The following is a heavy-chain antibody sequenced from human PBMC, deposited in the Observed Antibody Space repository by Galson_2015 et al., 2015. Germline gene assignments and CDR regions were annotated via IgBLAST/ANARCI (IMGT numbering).Heavy chain of an antibody. CDR3: ARDRDSSSWYAYMDV. D-gene: IGHD6-13*01. Sequence: SLRLSCAASGFTFSDYYMSWIRQAPGKGLEWVPYISSSGSTIYYADSVKGRFTISRDNAKNSLYLQMNSLRAEDTAVYYCARDRDSSSWYAYMDVWGKGTTVTVSS. CDR1: GFTFSDYY. CDR2: ISSSGSTI. V-gene: IGHV3-11*01. J-gene: IGHJ6*03.